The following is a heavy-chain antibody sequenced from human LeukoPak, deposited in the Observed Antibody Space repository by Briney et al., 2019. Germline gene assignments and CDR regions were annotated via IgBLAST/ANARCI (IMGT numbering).Heavy chain of an antibody. CDR2: ISGSGGST. J-gene: IGHJ6*03. Sequence: GGSLRLSCAASGFTFSNYAMSWVRQAPGKGLEWVSAISGSGGSTYYADSVKGRFTISRDNSKNTLYLQMNSLRAEDTAVYYCAKTRGYTGHYMDVWGKGTTVTVSS. CDR3: AKTRGYTGHYMDV. CDR1: GFTFSNYA. V-gene: IGHV3-23*01. D-gene: IGHD5-18*01.